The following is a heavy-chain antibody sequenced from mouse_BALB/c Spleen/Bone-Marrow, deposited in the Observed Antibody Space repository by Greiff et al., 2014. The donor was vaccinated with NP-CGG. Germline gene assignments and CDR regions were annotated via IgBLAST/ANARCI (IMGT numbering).Heavy chain of an antibody. V-gene: IGHV5-4*02. Sequence: EVKLVESGGGLVKPGWSLKLSCAASGFTFSDYYMYWVRQTPEKRLEWVGTISDGGSYTYYPDSVKGRFTISRDNAKNNLFLQLSSLKSEDTAMYYCAREVSMDYWGQGTSVTVSS. CDR1: GFTFSDYY. CDR3: AREVSMDY. CDR2: ISDGGSYT. J-gene: IGHJ4*01.